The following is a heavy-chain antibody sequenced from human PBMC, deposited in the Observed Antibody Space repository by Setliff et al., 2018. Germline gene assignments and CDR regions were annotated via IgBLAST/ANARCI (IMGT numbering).Heavy chain of an antibody. V-gene: IGHV3-23*01. D-gene: IGHD2-8*02. J-gene: IGHJ4*02. CDR2: IYQPYDAT. CDR1: GFTFSNYG. Sequence: LRLSCVTSGFTFSNYGMTWVRQAPGKGLEWVSSIYQPYDATKYADAVKGRFTISRDRSKNTVYLQMNSLRAEDTAVYFCAKSPVAYCSGAVCYPFDYWGQGTLVTVSS. CDR3: AKSPVAYCSGAVCYPFDY.